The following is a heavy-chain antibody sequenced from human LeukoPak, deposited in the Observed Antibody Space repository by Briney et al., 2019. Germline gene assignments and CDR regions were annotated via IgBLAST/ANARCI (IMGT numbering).Heavy chain of an antibody. J-gene: IGHJ4*02. CDR1: GFTFSSYS. D-gene: IGHD6-13*01. CDR2: ISSGSSTI. Sequence: GGSLRLSCAASGFTFSSYSMNWVRQAPGKGLEWVSYISSGSSTIYYADSVKGRFTISRDNSKNTLYLQMNSLRAEDTAVYYCAKDGTGSTTRPAFDYWGQGTLVTVSS. CDR3: AKDGTGSTTRPAFDY. V-gene: IGHV3-48*01.